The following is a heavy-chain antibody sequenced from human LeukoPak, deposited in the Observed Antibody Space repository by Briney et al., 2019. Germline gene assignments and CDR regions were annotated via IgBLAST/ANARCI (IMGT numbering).Heavy chain of an antibody. CDR3: ARSPNGLWNFDY. D-gene: IGHD2-8*01. CDR1: GYTFTGYY. V-gene: IGHV1-2*06. Sequence: ASVKVSCKASGYTFTGYYIHWVRQAPGQGLEWMGRINPKSGGINYAQKFQGRVTMTRDTSISTVYMELSRLRSDDTAVYYYARSPNGLWNFDYWGQGTLVTVSS. J-gene: IGHJ4*02. CDR2: INPKSGGI.